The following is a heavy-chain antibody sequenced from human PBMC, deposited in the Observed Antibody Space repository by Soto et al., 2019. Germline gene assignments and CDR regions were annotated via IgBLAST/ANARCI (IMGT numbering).Heavy chain of an antibody. CDR3: ARDGLTLKYSFDI. J-gene: IGHJ3*02. Sequence: ASVKVSCKASGYTFSDFFIHWVRQAPGQGLEWMGWINPNTGDTKFAQRFQGRVTMTGDTSISTAYMDLSRLTSDDAAVYYCARDGLTLKYSFDIWGQGTMVTVSS. D-gene: IGHD3-9*01. CDR2: INPNTGDT. CDR1: GYTFSDFF. V-gene: IGHV1-2*02.